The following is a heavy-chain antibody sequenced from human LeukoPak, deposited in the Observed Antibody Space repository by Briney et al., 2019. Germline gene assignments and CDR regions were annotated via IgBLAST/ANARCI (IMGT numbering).Heavy chain of an antibody. CDR1: GSTFSSYW. J-gene: IGHJ4*02. CDR3: ARVASSSSWCIDY. V-gene: IGHV3-74*01. D-gene: IGHD6-13*01. CDR2: INSDGSST. Sequence: GGSLRLPCAASGSTFSSYWMHWVRQAPGKGLLWVSRINSDGSSTTYADSVKGRFAISRDNAKNTLYLQMNSLRAEDTAVYYCARVASSSSWCIDYWGQGTLVTVSS.